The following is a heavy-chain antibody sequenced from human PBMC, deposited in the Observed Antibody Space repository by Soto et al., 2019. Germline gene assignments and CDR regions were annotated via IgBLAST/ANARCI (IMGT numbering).Heavy chain of an antibody. CDR1: GGSISSYY. Sequence: QVQLXESGPGLVKPSETLSLTCTVSGGSISSYYWSWIRQPPGKGLEWIGYIYYSGSTNYNPSLKSRVTISVDTSKNQFSLKLSSVTAADTAVYYCARGVSDDAFDIWGQGTMVTVSS. CDR2: IYYSGST. CDR3: ARGVSDDAFDI. J-gene: IGHJ3*02. D-gene: IGHD6-6*01. V-gene: IGHV4-59*01.